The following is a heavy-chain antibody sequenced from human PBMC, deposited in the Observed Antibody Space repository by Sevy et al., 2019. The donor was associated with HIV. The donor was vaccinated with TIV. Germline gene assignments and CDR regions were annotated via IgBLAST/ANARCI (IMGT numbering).Heavy chain of an antibody. Sequence: SETLSLTCTVSGGSVSSGSYYWSWIRQPPGKGLEWIGYIYYSGSTNYNPSLKSRVTISVDTSKNPFSLKLSSVTAADTAVYYCVRTYYTDRSGYFSLAYWGQGTLVTVSS. D-gene: IGHD3-22*01. CDR1: GGSVSSGSYY. CDR3: VRTYYTDRSGYFSLAY. J-gene: IGHJ4*02. CDR2: IYYSGST. V-gene: IGHV4-61*01.